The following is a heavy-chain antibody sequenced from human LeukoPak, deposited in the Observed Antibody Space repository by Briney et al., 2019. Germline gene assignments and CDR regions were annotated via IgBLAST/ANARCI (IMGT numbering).Heavy chain of an antibody. Sequence: PGGSLRLSCAASGITFSDYYMSWIRQVPGKGLEWLAYISSTGSTTNYADSVKGRFTISRDYTKKSLYLQMNSLGGEDTAAYYCAKGYGSTWTFDYWGQGILVTVSS. CDR2: ISSTGSTT. D-gene: IGHD6-13*01. CDR1: GITFSDYY. V-gene: IGHV3-11*04. CDR3: AKGYGSTWTFDY. J-gene: IGHJ4*02.